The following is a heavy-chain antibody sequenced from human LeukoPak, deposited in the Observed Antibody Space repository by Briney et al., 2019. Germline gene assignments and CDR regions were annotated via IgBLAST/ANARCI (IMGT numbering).Heavy chain of an antibody. CDR1: GGSISNSDYS. CDR2: IYYSGST. J-gene: IGHJ4*02. V-gene: IGHV4-61*05. D-gene: IGHD3-10*01. CDR3: ARQLRWFGEYDY. Sequence: SETLSLTCTVSGGSISNSDYSWGWIRQPPGKGLEWIGYIYYSGSTKYNPSLKSRVTISVDTSKNQFSLKLSSVTAADTAVYYCARQLRWFGEYDYWGQGTLVTVSS.